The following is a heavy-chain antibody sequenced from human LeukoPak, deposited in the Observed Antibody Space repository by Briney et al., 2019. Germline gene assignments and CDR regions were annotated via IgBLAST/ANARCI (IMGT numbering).Heavy chain of an antibody. CDR1: RFTFSSYW. Sequence: PGGSLRLSCAASRFTFSSYWMHWVRQAPGEGLVWVSRISSDGTNTNYADSVKGRFTVSRDNAQNSLYLQMNGLRVEDTAVYYCARDRPRYFEYWGLGTLVTVSS. CDR2: ISSDGTNT. V-gene: IGHV3-74*01. J-gene: IGHJ4*02. CDR3: ARDRPRYFEY.